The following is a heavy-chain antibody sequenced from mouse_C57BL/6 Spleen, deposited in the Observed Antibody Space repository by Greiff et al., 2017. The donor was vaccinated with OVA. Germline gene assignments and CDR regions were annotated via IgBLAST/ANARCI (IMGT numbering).Heavy chain of an antibody. CDR2: IDPETGGT. J-gene: IGHJ3*01. V-gene: IGHV1-15*01. D-gene: IGHD2-4*01. CDR1: GYTFTDYE. Sequence: QVQLQQSGAELVRPGASVTLSCKASGYTFTDYEMYWVKQTPVHGLEWIGAIDPETGGTAYNQKFKGKAILTADKSSSTAYMELRSLTSEDSAVYYCTRGFYYDYSWFAYWGQGTLVTVSA. CDR3: TRGFYYDYSWFAY.